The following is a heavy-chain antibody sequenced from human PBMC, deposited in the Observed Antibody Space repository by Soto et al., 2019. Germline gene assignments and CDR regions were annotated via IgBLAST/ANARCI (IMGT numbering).Heavy chain of an antibody. CDR1: GGTFSSYT. CDR3: ASSLRDDFWSGPDY. V-gene: IGHV1-69*02. J-gene: IGHJ4*02. Sequence: ASVKVSCKASGGTFSSYTINWVRQAPGQGLEWMGRIIPILGIADYAQKFQGRVTITADKSTSTAYMELSSLRSEDTAVYYCASSLRDDFWSGPDYWGQGTLVTVSS. CDR2: IIPILGIA. D-gene: IGHD3-3*01.